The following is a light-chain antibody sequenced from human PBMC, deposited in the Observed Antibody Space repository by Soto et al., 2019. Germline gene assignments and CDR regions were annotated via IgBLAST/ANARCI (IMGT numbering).Light chain of an antibody. CDR1: QNIRSW. J-gene: IGKJ4*01. CDR3: QEYNGDSG. Sequence: DIQMTQSPSTVSASMGDRVTITCRASQNIRSWVAWYQQKPGKAPELLIYSASGLETGVPSRFSGSGFGAEFTLTISSLHPDDFATYYCQEYNGDSGLGGGTKVEIK. CDR2: SAS. V-gene: IGKV1-5*03.